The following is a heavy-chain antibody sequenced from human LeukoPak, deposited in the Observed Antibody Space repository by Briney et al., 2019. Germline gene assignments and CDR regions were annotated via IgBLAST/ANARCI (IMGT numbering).Heavy chain of an antibody. V-gene: IGHV1-24*01. Sequence: ASVKVSCKVSGRPLSHLAMHWVRQTPEKGLEWMGGLEAEVRAIIAAQNFQGRVFMTEDTSTDTAYMELGSLTGADTAVYYCAAGLPYNWKAQDFWGQGTLLTVSS. D-gene: IGHD1-1*01. CDR3: AAGLPYNWKAQDF. CDR2: LEAEVRAI. CDR1: GRPLSHLA. J-gene: IGHJ4*02.